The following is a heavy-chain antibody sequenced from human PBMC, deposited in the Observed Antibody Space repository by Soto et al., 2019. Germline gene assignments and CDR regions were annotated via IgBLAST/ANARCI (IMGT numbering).Heavy chain of an antibody. CDR3: WGIVVVPADDLFDY. D-gene: IGHD2-2*01. Sequence: GASVKVSCKASGYTFTGYYMHWVRQAPGQGLGGMGWINPNSGGTNYAQKFQGKVTMTRDTSISTAYRELSRLRSEDTAVYYCWGIVVVPADDLFDYWGQGTLVTVSS. V-gene: IGHV1-2*02. J-gene: IGHJ4*02. CDR2: INPNSGGT. CDR1: GYTFTGYY.